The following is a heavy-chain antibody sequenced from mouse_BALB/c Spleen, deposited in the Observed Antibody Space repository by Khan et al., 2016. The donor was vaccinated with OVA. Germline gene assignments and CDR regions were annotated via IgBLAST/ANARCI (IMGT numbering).Heavy chain of an antibody. CDR3: SRNYDYDEGLAY. D-gene: IGHD2-4*01. V-gene: IGHV2-2*03. Sequence: QVQLKESGPGLVQPSRSLSITCTVSGFSLNYYGVHWVRQSPGKGLEWLGVIWSGGSTDYNAHFISRLSISKDNSKNQVFFKRNRRQSNDTAIYYCSRNYDYDEGLAYWGQGTLVTVSA. CDR1: GFSLNYYG. CDR2: IWSGGST. J-gene: IGHJ3*01.